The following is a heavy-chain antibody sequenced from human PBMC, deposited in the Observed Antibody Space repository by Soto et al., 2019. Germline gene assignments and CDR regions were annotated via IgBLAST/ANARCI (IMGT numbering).Heavy chain of an antibody. CDR2: IYHSGMT. CDR3: ASIRRGGLNDVDY. Sequence: PSETLSLTCAVSGGSISSDNWLGWVRQPSGKGLEWIGEIYHSGMTNYNPSLKSRVSVSVDNSKNTLYLQMNSLRAEDTAVYYCASIRRGGLNDVDYWGQGTLVTVSS. D-gene: IGHD3-10*01. CDR1: GGSISSDNW. V-gene: IGHV4-4*02. J-gene: IGHJ4*02.